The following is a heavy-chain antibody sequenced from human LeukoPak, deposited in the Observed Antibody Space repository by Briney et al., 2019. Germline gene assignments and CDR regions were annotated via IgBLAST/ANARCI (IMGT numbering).Heavy chain of an antibody. CDR2: MNPNSGNT. J-gene: IGHJ3*02. D-gene: IGHD3-10*01. CDR1: GYTFTGYD. V-gene: IGHV1-8*01. Sequence: ASVKVSCKASGYTFTGYDINWVRQATGQGLEWMGWMNPNSGNTGYAQKFQGRVTMTRNTSISTAYMELSSLRSEDTAVYYCAREGDITMVRGVITDDAFDIWGQGTMVTVSS. CDR3: AREGDITMVRGVITDDAFDI.